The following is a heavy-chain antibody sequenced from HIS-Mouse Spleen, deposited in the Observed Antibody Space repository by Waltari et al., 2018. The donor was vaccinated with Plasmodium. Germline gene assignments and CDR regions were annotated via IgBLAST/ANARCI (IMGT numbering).Heavy chain of an antibody. CDR1: GGSISSSSYY. Sequence: QLQLQESGPGLVKPSETLSLTFTVSGGSISSSSYYWGWIRQPPGKGLEGIGSIYYSGSTYYNPSLKSRVTISVDTSKNQFSLKLSSVTAADTAVYYCARRGGSYYYFDYWGQGTLVTVSS. J-gene: IGHJ4*02. CDR2: IYYSGST. CDR3: ARRGGSYYYFDY. D-gene: IGHD1-26*01. V-gene: IGHV4-39*01.